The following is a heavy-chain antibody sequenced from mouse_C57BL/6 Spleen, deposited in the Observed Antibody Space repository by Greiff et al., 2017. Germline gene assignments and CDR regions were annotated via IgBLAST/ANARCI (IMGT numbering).Heavy chain of an antibody. Sequence: QVHVKQSGAELVKPGASVKMSCKASGYTFTSYWITWVKQRPGQGLEWIGDIYPGSGSTNYNEKFKSKATLTVDTSSSTAYMQLSSLTSEDSAVYYCARCQLRPNYAMDYWGQGTSVTVSS. V-gene: IGHV1-55*01. J-gene: IGHJ4*01. CDR3: ARCQLRPNYAMDY. D-gene: IGHD3-2*02. CDR2: IYPGSGST. CDR1: GYTFTSYW.